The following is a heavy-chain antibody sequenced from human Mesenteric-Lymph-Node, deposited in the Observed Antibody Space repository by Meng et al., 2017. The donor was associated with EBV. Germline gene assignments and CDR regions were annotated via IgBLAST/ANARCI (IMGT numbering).Heavy chain of an antibody. Sequence: QVQLQQSGPXLVKPXXXLSLTCVISGDSVSSSSAAGTWIRQSPSRGLEWLGRTYYRSKWYNDYAVFVKSRITINPDTSKNQFSLQLNSVTPEDTAVYYCARGATSVFDLWSRGTLVTVSS. V-gene: IGHV6-1*01. CDR1: GDSVSSSSAA. CDR3: ARGATSVFDL. CDR2: TYYRSKWYN. J-gene: IGHJ2*01.